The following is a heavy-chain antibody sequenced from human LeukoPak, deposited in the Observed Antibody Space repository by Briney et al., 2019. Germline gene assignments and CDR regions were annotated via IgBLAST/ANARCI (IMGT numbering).Heavy chain of an antibody. V-gene: IGHV4-30-4*08. D-gene: IGHD5-24*01. CDR1: GGSLSSGDYY. J-gene: IGHJ4*02. CDR3: ARRDGYNPRVDY. Sequence: PSETLSLTCTVSGGSLSSGDYYWSWLRQPPGKGLEWIGYIYYSGSTYYNPSLKSRVTISVDTSKNQFSLKLSSVTAADTAVYYCARRDGYNPRVDYWGQGTLVTVSS. CDR2: IYYSGST.